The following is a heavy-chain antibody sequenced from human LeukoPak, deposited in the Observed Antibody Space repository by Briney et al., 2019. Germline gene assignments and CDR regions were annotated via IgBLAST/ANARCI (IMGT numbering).Heavy chain of an antibody. CDR1: GFTFTSSA. J-gene: IGHJ6*02. D-gene: IGHD3-9*01. V-gene: IGHV1-58*02. CDR2: IVVGSGNT. Sequence: SVKVSCKASGFTFTSSAMQWVRQAREQRLEWIGWIVVGSGNTNYAQKFQERVTITRDMSTSTAYMELSSLRSEDTAVYYCAADPYYDILTGYYGMDVWGQGTTVTVSS. CDR3: AADPYYDILTGYYGMDV.